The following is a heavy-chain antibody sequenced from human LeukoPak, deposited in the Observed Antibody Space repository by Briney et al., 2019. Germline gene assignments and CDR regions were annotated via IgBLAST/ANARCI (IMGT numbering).Heavy chain of an antibody. V-gene: IGHV3-7*01. Sequence: GGSLSLSCAASGFAFSDHWMIWVRQAPGKGLEWVPNINQDENKKYYVDSVQGRFTISRDNAKNSLYLQMNSLRAEDTALYYCALGTYSSSPSWGQGTLVTVSS. CDR2: INQDENKK. J-gene: IGHJ5*02. CDR1: GFAFSDHW. CDR3: ALGTYSSSPS. D-gene: IGHD6-6*01.